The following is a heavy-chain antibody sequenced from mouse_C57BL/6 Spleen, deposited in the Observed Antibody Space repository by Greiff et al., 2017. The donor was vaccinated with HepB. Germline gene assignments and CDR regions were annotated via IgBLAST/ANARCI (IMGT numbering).Heavy chain of an antibody. Sequence: DVKLQESGPGLVKPSQSLSLTCSVTGYSITSGYYWNWIRQFPGNKLEWMGYISYDGSNNYNPSLKNRISITRYTSKNQFFLKLNSVTTEDPATYYCAYYGSSDYFDYWGQGTTLTVSS. J-gene: IGHJ2*01. V-gene: IGHV3-6*01. CDR2: ISYDGSN. CDR1: GYSITSGYY. D-gene: IGHD1-1*01. CDR3: AYYGSSDYFDY.